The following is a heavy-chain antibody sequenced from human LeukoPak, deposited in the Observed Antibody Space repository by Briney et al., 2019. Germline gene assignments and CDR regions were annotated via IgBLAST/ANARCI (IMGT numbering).Heavy chain of an antibody. Sequence: SETLSLTCAVYGGSFSDYYWSWIRQPPGKGLEWIGEINHSGSTNYNPSLKSRVTISVDTSKNQFSLKLSSVTAADTAVYYCARGRITMVRGRGNYYYGMDVWGKGTTVTVSS. CDR2: INHSGST. CDR3: ARGRITMVRGRGNYYYGMDV. CDR1: GGSFSDYY. J-gene: IGHJ6*04. D-gene: IGHD3-10*01. V-gene: IGHV4-34*01.